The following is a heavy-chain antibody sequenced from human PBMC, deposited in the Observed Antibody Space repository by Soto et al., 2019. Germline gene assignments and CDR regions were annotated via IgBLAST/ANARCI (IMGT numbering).Heavy chain of an antibody. J-gene: IGHJ4*02. CDR1: GYTFTSFY. Sequence: QVQLVRSGAEVKNPGASVKVSCKASGYTFTSFYIHWVRQAPGQGLEWMSIINPNGGSTNYAQNLQSRVTLTRDTSTNTGYMELSSLRSEDTAVYYCARVLTSGDYWGQGTLVTVSS. V-gene: IGHV1-46*01. CDR3: ARVLTSGDY. CDR2: INPNGGST.